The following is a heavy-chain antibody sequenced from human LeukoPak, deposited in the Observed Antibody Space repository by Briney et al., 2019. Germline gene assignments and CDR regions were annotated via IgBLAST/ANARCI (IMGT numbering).Heavy chain of an antibody. CDR1: GYTFTGYY. CDR2: INPNSGGT. CDR3: ARDVGATPELDY. V-gene: IGHV1-2*02. J-gene: IGHJ4*02. Sequence: GASVKVSCKASGYTFTGYYMHWVRQAPGQGLEWMGWINPNSGGTNYAQKFQGRVTITRNTSISTAYMELSSLRSEDTAVYYCARDVGATPELDYWGQGTLVTVSS. D-gene: IGHD1-26*01.